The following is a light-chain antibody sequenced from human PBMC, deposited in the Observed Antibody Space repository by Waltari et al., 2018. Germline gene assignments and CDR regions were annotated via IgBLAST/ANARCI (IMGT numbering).Light chain of an antibody. V-gene: IGLV2-11*01. CDR1: TNDLGRYNY. CDR3: CSYAGSYTWV. CDR2: DVT. Sequence: SALTQPRSVSGSPGQSVTISCTGTTNDLGRYNYVSWYQQHPGKAPKLRILDVTKRPSGVPDRLSGSKSGNTASLTISGLRAEDEAEYYCCSYAGSYTWVFGGGTKLTVV. J-gene: IGLJ3*02.